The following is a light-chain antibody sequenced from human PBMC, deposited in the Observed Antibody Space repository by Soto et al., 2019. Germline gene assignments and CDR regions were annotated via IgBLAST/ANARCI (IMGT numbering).Light chain of an antibody. CDR1: QGIISN. CDR3: QQFNSYPIT. J-gene: IGKJ5*01. CDR2: AAS. Sequence: DIQFTQSPSFLSASVGDRVTITCRASQGIISNLAWYQQKPGKAPKLLIYAASTLQSGVPSRFSGSGSGTEFTLTISSLQPEDFATYYCQQFNSYPITFGQGTRLEIK. V-gene: IGKV1-9*01.